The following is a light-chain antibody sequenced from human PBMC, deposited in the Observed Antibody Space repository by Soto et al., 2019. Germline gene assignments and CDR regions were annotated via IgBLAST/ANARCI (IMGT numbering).Light chain of an antibody. V-gene: IGKV1-33*01. J-gene: IGKJ4*01. Sequence: IQMTQSPSSLSASLGDRVTLTCQVSQDINNCLSWYQQKPGNAPKLLIYDASNLEAGVPSRFSGSGSGTDFSFTISSLQPEDIATYYCQQYDNLPLTFGGGTKVDIK. CDR3: QQYDNLPLT. CDR1: QDINNC. CDR2: DAS.